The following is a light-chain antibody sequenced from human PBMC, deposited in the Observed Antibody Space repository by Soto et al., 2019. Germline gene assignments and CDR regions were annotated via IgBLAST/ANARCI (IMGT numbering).Light chain of an antibody. CDR3: TSFTSSTTDV. V-gene: IGLV2-14*01. J-gene: IGLJ1*01. Sequence: QSVLTQPPSVSGSPGQSITISCAGTSSDVGGYNYVCWYQHHPGKAPKLIISEVSNRPSGVSDRFSGSKSGNTASLTISGLQPEDEADYYCTSFTSSTTDVFGTGTKATVL. CDR1: SSDVGGYNY. CDR2: EVS.